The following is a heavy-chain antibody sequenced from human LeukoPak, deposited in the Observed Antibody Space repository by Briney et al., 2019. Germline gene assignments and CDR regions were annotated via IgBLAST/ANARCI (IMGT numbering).Heavy chain of an antibody. Sequence: GGSLRLSCTASGFSFSGHWMHWARQLPGKGLVWVSRISPTGSTTSYADSVKGRFTVSRDNAKNTLYLQVNNLRAEDTAVYYCARAYDSSGYWYYYYGMDVWGQGTTVTVSS. J-gene: IGHJ6*02. CDR3: ARAYDSSGYWYYYYGMDV. CDR2: ISPTGSTT. D-gene: IGHD3-22*01. V-gene: IGHV3-74*01. CDR1: GFSFSGHW.